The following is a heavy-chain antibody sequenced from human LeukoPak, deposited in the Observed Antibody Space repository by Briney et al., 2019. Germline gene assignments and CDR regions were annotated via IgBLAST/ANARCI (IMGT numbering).Heavy chain of an antibody. CDR1: GFTFDDYA. CDR3: ARDRYCSSTSCYGGYYYYMDV. Sequence: PGGSLRLSCAASGFTFDDYAMHWVRQAPGKGLEWVSGISWNSGSIGYGDSVKGRFTISRDNAKNSLYLQMNSLRAEDTAVYYCARDRYCSSTSCYGGYYYYMDVWGKGTTVTVSS. V-gene: IGHV3-9*01. CDR2: ISWNSGSI. J-gene: IGHJ6*03. D-gene: IGHD2-2*01.